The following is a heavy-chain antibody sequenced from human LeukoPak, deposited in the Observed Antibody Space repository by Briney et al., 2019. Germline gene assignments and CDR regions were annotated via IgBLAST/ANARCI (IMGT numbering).Heavy chain of an antibody. CDR3: ARICSSTSCYTSTTDY. D-gene: IGHD2-2*02. CDR2: IYHSGST. V-gene: IGHV4-38-2*01. Sequence: SETLSLTCAVSGYSISSGYYWGWIRQPPGKGLEWIGSIYHSGSTYYNPSLKSRVTISVDTSKNQFSLKLSSVTAADTAVYYCARICSSTSCYTSTTDYWAQGTLVTVSS. CDR1: GYSISSGYY. J-gene: IGHJ4*02.